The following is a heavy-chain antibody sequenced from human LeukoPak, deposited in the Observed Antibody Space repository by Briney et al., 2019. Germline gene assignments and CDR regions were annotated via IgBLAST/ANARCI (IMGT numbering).Heavy chain of an antibody. CDR2: IKSKTDGGTT. J-gene: IGHJ4*02. D-gene: IGHD2-2*01. V-gene: IGHV3-15*07. CDR1: GFTFSNAW. CDR3: TTDGDIVVVPAAMSRGDFDY. Sequence: GGSLRLSCAASGFTFSNAWMNWVRQAPGKGLEWVGRIKSKTDGGTTDYAAPAKGRFTIPRDDSKNTLYLQMNSLKTEDTAVYYCTTDGDIVVVPAAMSRGDFDYWGQGTLVTVSS.